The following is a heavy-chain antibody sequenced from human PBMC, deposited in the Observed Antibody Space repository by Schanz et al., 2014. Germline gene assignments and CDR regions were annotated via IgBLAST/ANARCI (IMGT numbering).Heavy chain of an antibody. CDR1: GGTFSSYT. V-gene: IGHV1-18*01. D-gene: IGHD1-26*01. CDR3: ARDRDQWDGNYLDY. Sequence: QVQLVQSGAEVKKPGSSVKVSCKASGGTFSSYTISWVRQAPGQGLEWMGWISAYNGHTNYAQKFQGRVTMTTDTSTSTVYMELRSLTSDDSAVYYCARDRDQWDGNYLDYWGQGTLVTVSS. CDR2: ISAYNGHT. J-gene: IGHJ4*02.